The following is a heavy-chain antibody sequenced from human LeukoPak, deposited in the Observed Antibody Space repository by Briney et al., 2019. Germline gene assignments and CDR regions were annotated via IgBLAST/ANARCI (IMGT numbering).Heavy chain of an antibody. CDR2: IYYSGST. CDR1: GGSISSSSYY. D-gene: IGHD2-15*01. J-gene: IGHJ3*02. V-gene: IGHV4-39*07. Sequence: PSETLSLTCTVSGGSISSSSYYWGWIRQPPGKGLEWIGSIYYSGSTYYNPSLKSRVTISVDTSKNQFSLRLSSVTAADTAVYYCALPYCSGGSCYSGDAFDIWGQGTMVTVSS. CDR3: ALPYCSGGSCYSGDAFDI.